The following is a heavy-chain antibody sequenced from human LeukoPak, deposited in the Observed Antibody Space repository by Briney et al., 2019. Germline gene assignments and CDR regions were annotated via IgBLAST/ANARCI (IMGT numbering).Heavy chain of an antibody. J-gene: IGHJ4*02. V-gene: IGHV3-30*03. D-gene: IGHD2-15*01. CDR2: ISYDGSTK. CDR1: GFIFSSHG. CDR3: ARAISYCSGGSCYSAEY. Sequence: GGSLRLSCAASGFIFSSHGLHWVRQAPGKGLEWVAVISYDGSTKYYADSVKGRLTISRDNSRNTLYLQMNSLRAEDTAVYYCARAISYCSGGSCYSAEYWGQGTLVTVSS.